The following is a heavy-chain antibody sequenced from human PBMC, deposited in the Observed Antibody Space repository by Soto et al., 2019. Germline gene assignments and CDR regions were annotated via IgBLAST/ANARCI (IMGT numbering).Heavy chain of an antibody. CDR3: AKDWDLLRAFDL. Sequence: LGGSLRLSCAASGFTFSSYAMSWVRQAPGKGLEWVSGISASGGRTYYADSVKGRFTISRDNSKNTMYLQMNSLRVEDTAVYKCAKDWDLLRAFDLWGQGTMVTVSS. V-gene: IGHV3-23*01. CDR1: GFTFSSYA. CDR2: ISASGGRT. D-gene: IGHD1-26*01. J-gene: IGHJ3*01.